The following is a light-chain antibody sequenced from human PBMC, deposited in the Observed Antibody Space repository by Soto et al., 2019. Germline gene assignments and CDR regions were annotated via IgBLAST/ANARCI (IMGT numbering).Light chain of an antibody. J-gene: IGKJ4*01. Sequence: EIVMTQSPATLSVTPGERATLSCRARQSVSSNLAWYQQKPGQAPRLLMFNASTRATGIPARFSGSGSGTEFPLTITSLQSEDFAVYYCQQFNYWPPLTFVGGTKGEIK. CDR3: QQFNYWPPLT. CDR1: QSVSSN. V-gene: IGKV3-15*01. CDR2: NAS.